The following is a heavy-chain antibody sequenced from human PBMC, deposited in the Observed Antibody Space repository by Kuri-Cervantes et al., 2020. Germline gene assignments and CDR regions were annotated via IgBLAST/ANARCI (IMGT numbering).Heavy chain of an antibody. D-gene: IGHD6-6*01. CDR3: ARDSSSYYYGMDV. CDR2: IYYSGST. Sequence: GSLRLSCTVSGGSISSGSYYWSWIRQPPGKGLEWIGYIYYSGSTNYNPSLKSRVTISVDTSKNQFSLKLSSVTAADTAVYYCARDSSSYYYGMDVWGQGTTVTVSS. V-gene: IGHV4-61*01. CDR1: GGSISSGSYY. J-gene: IGHJ6*02.